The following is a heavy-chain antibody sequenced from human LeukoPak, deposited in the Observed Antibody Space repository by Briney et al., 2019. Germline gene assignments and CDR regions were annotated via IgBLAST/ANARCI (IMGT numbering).Heavy chain of an antibody. CDR3: AKDLDYDSSGYYQTYGMDV. Sequence: GGSLRLSCAASGFTFSSYWMSWVRQAPGKGLEWVANIKQDGSEKYYVDSVKGRFTISRDNSKNTLYLQMNSLRAEDTAVYYCAKDLDYDSSGYYQTYGMDVWGQGTTVTVSS. J-gene: IGHJ6*02. CDR1: GFTFSSYW. CDR2: IKQDGSEK. V-gene: IGHV3-7*03. D-gene: IGHD3-22*01.